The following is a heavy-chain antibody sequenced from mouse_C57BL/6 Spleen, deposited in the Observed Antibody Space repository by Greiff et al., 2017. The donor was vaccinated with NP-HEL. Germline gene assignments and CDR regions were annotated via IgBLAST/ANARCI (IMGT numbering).Heavy chain of an antibody. V-gene: IGHV14-1*01. CDR2: IDPEDGGT. CDR3: TTSYGNYNYAMDY. D-gene: IGHD2-1*01. Sequence: VQLKESGAELVRPGASVKLSCTASGFNIKDYYMHWVKQRPEQGLEWIGRIDPEDGGTEYAPKFQGKATMTADTSSNTAYLQLSSLTSEDTAVYYCTTSYGNYNYAMDYWGQGTSVTVSS. CDR1: GFNIKDYY. J-gene: IGHJ4*01.